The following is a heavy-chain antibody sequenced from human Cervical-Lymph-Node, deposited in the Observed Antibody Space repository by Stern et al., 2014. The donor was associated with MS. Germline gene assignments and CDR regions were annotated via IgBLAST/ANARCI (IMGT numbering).Heavy chain of an antibody. CDR3: ARVRRRHYFGP. CDR2: ISGGSSVI. D-gene: IGHD3-9*01. V-gene: IGHV3-11*01. Sequence: VQLVESGGGLVKPAGSLRLSCTASGFTFSDYYMSWIRQAPGKGLEWVSTISGGSSVIYYADSGKGRFTISRDNAKNSLYLQMNSLRAEDTAVYYCARVRRRHYFGPWGQGTLVTVSP. CDR1: GFTFSDYY. J-gene: IGHJ5*02.